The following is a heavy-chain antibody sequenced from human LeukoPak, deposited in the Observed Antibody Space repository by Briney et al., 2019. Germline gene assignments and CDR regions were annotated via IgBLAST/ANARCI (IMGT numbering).Heavy chain of an antibody. Sequence: SETLSLTCTVSGGSISSSSYYWGWIRQPPGAGLEWIGSIYYSGTTYFNPSLRSRFTISVDTSKNQFSLNLSAVTAADTAVYYCVCGYASSWFDPWGQGTLVTVSS. D-gene: IGHD3-22*01. CDR2: IYYSGTT. CDR3: VCGYASSWFDP. CDR1: GGSISSSSYY. J-gene: IGHJ5*02. V-gene: IGHV4-39*01.